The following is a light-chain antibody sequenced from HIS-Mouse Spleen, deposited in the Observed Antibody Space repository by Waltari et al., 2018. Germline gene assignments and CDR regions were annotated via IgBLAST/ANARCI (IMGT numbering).Light chain of an antibody. Sequence: QSALTQPPSVSGSPGQSVTISCTGTSSHVGSYNRVSWYQQPPGTAPKLMIYEVSNRPSGVPDRFSGSKSGNTASLTISGLQAEDEADYYCSLYTSSSTLVFGGGTKLTVL. CDR2: EVS. CDR3: SLYTSSSTLV. J-gene: IGLJ2*01. V-gene: IGLV2-18*01. CDR1: SSHVGSYNR.